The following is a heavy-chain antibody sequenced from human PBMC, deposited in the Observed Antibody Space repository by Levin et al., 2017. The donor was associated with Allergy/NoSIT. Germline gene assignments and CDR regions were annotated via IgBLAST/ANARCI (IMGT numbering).Heavy chain of an antibody. CDR1: GFSLSTSGMR. D-gene: IGHD3-10*01. CDR2: IDWDDEK. CDR3: ARMSLGEHSYDY. J-gene: IGHJ4*02. Sequence: SGPTLVKPTQTLTLTCTFSGFSLSTSGMRVSWLRQPPGKALEWLARIDWDDEKLYSTSLKTRLTISEDTSKNQVVLIMTNMDPVDTATYYCARMSLGEHSYDYWGQGILVTVSS. V-gene: IGHV2-70*04.